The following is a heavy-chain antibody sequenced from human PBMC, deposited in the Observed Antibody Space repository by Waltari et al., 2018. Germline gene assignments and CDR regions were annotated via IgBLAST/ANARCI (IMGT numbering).Heavy chain of an antibody. CDR2: ISDSGTII. D-gene: IGHD6-13*01. V-gene: IGHV3-48*03. CDR1: GYIFSNYE. Sequence: EVRLAESGGGLVQPGGSLRLSCAASGYIFSNYELNWVRQAPGKGLEWISYISDSGTIIYYADSVKGRFTISRDNAKNSLYLQMNSLRAEDTAVYYCARLYSTTSKDYWGQGTLVTVSS. J-gene: IGHJ4*01. CDR3: ARLYSTTSKDY.